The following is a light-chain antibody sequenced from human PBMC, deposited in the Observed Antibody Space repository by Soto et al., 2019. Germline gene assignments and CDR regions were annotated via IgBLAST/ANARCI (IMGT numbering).Light chain of an antibody. J-gene: IGKJ2*01. CDR3: QQSYSSPRT. CDR1: QSIITY. CDR2: NAS. V-gene: IGKV1-39*01. Sequence: DIQMTQSPSSLSASVGDRATITCRASQSIITYLNWYQQKPGKAPKLLISNASSLQSGVPSRFSGSGSERDFTLSITSLQPDDYATYYCQQSYSSPRTFGQGTKLEIK.